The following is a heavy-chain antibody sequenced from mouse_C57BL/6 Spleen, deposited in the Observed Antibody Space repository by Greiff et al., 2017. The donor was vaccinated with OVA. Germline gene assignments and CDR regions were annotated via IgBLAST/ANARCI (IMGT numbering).Heavy chain of an antibody. CDR3: ARRYDGFYAMDY. V-gene: IGHV1-69*01. J-gene: IGHJ2*01. D-gene: IGHD2-3*01. CDR1: GYTFTSYW. Sequence: QVQLQQPGAELVMPGASVKLSCKASGYTFTSYWMHWVKQRPGQGLEWIGEIDPSDSYTNYNQKFKGKSTLTVDKSSSTAYMQLSSLTSEDSAVYYCARRYDGFYAMDYWGQGTTLTVSS. CDR2: IDPSDSYT.